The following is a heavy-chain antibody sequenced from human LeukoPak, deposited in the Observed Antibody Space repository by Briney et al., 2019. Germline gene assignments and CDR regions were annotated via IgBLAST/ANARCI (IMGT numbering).Heavy chain of an antibody. V-gene: IGHV4-61*02. Sequence: PSQTLSLTCTVPGGSISIGSYYWSWIRQPAGKGLEWIGRIYTSGSTNYNPSLKSRVTISVDTSKNQFSLKLSSVTAADTAVYYCARDGGSYYYYYYMDVWGKGTTVTVSS. J-gene: IGHJ6*03. CDR2: IYTSGST. D-gene: IGHD1-26*01. CDR1: GGSISIGSYY. CDR3: ARDGGSYYYYYYMDV.